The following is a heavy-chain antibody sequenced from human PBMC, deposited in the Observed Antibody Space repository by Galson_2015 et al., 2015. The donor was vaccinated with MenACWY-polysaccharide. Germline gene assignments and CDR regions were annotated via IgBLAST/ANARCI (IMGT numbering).Heavy chain of an antibody. J-gene: IGHJ5*02. CDR1: GDSITSGPYF. V-gene: IGHV4-31*03. CDR3: VRGGRAVSNINWFDP. Sequence: TLSLTCTVSGDSITSGPYFWSWIRQHPGEGLEWIASISYDGGTYYNPSLNSRVTISIDTPKNQFSLKLNSVTAADTAVYYCVRGGRAVSNINWFDPWGRGTLVTVSS. CDR2: ISYDGGT. D-gene: IGHD3-16*01.